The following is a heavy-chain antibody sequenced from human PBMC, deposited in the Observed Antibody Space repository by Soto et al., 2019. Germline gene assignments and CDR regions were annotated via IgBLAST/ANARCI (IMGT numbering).Heavy chain of an antibody. J-gene: IGHJ6*02. Sequence: SVKVSCKASGGTFSSYAISWVRQAPGQGLKWMGGIIPIFGTANYAQKFQGRVTITADESTSTAYMELSSLRSEDTAAYYCASRDTAMAPYYYGMEVWGQGTTFTVSS. CDR2: IIPIFGTA. V-gene: IGHV1-69*13. D-gene: IGHD5-18*01. CDR3: ASRDTAMAPYYYGMEV. CDR1: GGTFSSYA.